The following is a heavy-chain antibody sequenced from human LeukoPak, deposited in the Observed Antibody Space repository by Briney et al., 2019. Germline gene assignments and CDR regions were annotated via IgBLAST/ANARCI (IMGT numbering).Heavy chain of an antibody. CDR2: IIPIFGTV. J-gene: IGHJ4*02. Sequence: SVKVSCKASGGTFSSYAISCVLQAPGQRLEWMVGIIPIFGTVTYAQKFQGRVTITADESTSTAYMELARLRSEDTAVYYCARALSRAMNIVGATMDYWGQGTLV. D-gene: IGHD1-26*01. V-gene: IGHV1-69*13. CDR1: GGTFSSYA. CDR3: ARALSRAMNIVGATMDY.